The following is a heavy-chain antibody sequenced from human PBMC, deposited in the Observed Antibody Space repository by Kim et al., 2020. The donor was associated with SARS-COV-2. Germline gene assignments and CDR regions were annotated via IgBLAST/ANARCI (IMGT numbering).Heavy chain of an antibody. CDR1: GFNFDNYA. CDR3: SRVLIRAGRPSYFDY. D-gene: IGHD6-13*01. Sequence: GGSLRLSCTGSGFNFDNYAIRWVRQAPGKGLEWVGFIRSKDYGGTTDYAASVNGRFTISRDDYKGIAYLQMNSLKNAATAVYSCSRVLIRAGRPSYFDY. J-gene: IGHJ4*01. V-gene: IGHV3-49*04. CDR2: IRSKDYGGTT.